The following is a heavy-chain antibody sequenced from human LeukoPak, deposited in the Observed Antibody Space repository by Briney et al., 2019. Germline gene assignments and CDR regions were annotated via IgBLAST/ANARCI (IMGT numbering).Heavy chain of an antibody. CDR3: ARVAGREAHVDY. Sequence: ASLKVSCKPSGYTFTSYYMHWVRQAPAQGLEWMGIINPSGGSTSYAQKSQGRVTMTRDTSTSTVYMELSSLRSEDTAVYYCARVAGREAHVDYWGQGTLVTVSS. V-gene: IGHV1-46*01. J-gene: IGHJ4*02. CDR2: INPSGGST. CDR1: GYTFTSYY.